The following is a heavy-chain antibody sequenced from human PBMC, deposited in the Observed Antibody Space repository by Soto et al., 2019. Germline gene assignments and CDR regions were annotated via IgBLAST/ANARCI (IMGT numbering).Heavy chain of an antibody. D-gene: IGHD6-6*01. CDR1: GGSISSSSYY. V-gene: IGHV4-39*01. CDR3: ARPLSGAARLLFDY. Sequence: SETLSLTCTVSGGSISSSSYYWGWIRQPPGKGLEWIGSIYYSGSTYSNPSLKNRVTISVDTSKNQFSLKLSSVTAADTAVYYCARPLSGAARLLFDYWGQGTLVTVSS. J-gene: IGHJ4*02. CDR2: IYYSGST.